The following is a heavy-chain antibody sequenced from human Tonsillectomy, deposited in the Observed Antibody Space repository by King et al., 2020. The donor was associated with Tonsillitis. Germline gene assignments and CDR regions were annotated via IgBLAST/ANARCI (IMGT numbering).Heavy chain of an antibody. D-gene: IGHD3-22*01. V-gene: IGHV3-48*04. CDR2: ISDSSSTI. CDR1: GFTFSTYS. Sequence: QLVQSGGGLVQPGGSLRLSCAASGFTFSTYSMNWVRQAPGKGLEWVSYISDSSSTIYYADSVKGRFTISRDNAKNSLYLQMNSLRAEDTAVYYCARDLPYYYDSSGYSFGYWGQGTLVTVSS. CDR3: ARDLPYYYDSSGYSFGY. J-gene: IGHJ4*02.